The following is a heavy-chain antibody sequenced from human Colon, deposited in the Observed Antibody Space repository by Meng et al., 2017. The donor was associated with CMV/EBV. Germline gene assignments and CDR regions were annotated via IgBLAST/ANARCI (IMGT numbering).Heavy chain of an antibody. CDR3: ARNPGLGWSNY. V-gene: IGHV1-46*01. Sequence: SCKSSGYTRTTYYMNWVRQAPGQGVEGMRMIDPSSSSTTYEQKFQSRVTMTKDMSASTVYIEVGSLTSDDTAVYYCARNPGLGWSNYWGQGTLVTVSS. D-gene: IGHD2-15*01. J-gene: IGHJ4*02. CDR2: IDPSSSST. CDR1: GYTRTTYY.